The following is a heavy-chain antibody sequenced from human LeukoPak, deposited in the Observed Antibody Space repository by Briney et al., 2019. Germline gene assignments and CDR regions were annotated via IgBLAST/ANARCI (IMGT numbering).Heavy chain of an antibody. D-gene: IGHD6-19*01. J-gene: IGHJ4*02. CDR1: GYTFTSYG. V-gene: IGHV1-18*01. Sequence: ASVKVSCKASGYTFTSYGVSRVRQAPGQGLEWMGWISAYNGNTNYAQKLQGRVAMTTDTSTSTAYMELRSLRSDDTAVYYCAREAPGAVFDYWGQGTLVTVSS. CDR3: AREAPGAVFDY. CDR2: ISAYNGNT.